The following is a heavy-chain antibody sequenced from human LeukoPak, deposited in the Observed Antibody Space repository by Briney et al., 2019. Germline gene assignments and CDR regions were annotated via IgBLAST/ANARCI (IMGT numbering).Heavy chain of an antibody. J-gene: IGHJ4*02. CDR2: INPNSGGT. D-gene: IGHD2-15*01. CDR3: AKFKDCSGGSCPYYFDY. CDR1: GYTFTGYY. V-gene: IGHV1-2*02. Sequence: ASVKVSCKASGYTFTGYYMHWVRQAPGQGLEWMGWINPNSGGTNYAQRFQGRVTMTRDTSISTAYMELSRLRSDDTAVYYCAKFKDCSGGSCPYYFDYWGQGTLVTVSS.